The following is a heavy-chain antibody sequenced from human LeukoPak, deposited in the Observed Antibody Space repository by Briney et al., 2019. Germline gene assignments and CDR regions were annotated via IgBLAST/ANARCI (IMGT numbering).Heavy chain of an antibody. CDR1: GYTSTSYG. CDR3: ARGRYNWNYVDWFDP. Sequence: ASVKVSCKASGYTSTSYGISWVRQAPGQGLEWMGWISAYNGNTNYAQKLQGRVTMTTDTSTGTAYMELRSLRSDDTAVYYCARGRYNWNYVDWFDPWGQGTLVTVSS. CDR2: ISAYNGNT. V-gene: IGHV1-18*01. D-gene: IGHD1-7*01. J-gene: IGHJ5*02.